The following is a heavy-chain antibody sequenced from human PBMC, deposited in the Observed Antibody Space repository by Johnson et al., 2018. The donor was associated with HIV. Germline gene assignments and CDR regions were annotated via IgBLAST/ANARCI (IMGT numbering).Heavy chain of an antibody. CDR3: AKVHIAARWSDAFDI. Sequence: QVQLVESGGGVVQPGRSLRLSCAASGFTFSSYGMHWVRQAPGKGLEWVAVIWYDGTNEFYADSVKGRFTVSRDSSKNTLCLQMNSLRAEDTAVYFCAKVHIAARWSDAFDIWGQGTMVTVSS. J-gene: IGHJ3*02. V-gene: IGHV3-33*06. D-gene: IGHD6-6*01. CDR2: IWYDGTNE. CDR1: GFTFSSYG.